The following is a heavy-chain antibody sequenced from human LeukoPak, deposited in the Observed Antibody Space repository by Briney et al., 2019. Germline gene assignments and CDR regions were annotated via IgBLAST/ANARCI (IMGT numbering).Heavy chain of an antibody. D-gene: IGHD2/OR15-2a*01. V-gene: IGHV3-30*03. J-gene: IGHJ3*02. CDR2: ISYDGSNK. CDR1: GFTFSSYG. CDR3: ARGQNLGAFDI. Sequence: GRSLRLSCAASGFTFSSYGMHWVRQAPGKGLEWVAVISYDGSNKYYADSVKGRFTISRDNSKNTLYLQMNSLRAEDTAVYYCARGQNLGAFDIWGQGTMVTVSS.